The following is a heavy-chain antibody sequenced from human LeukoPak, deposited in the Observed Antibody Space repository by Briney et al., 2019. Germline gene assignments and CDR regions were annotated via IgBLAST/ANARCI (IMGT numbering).Heavy chain of an antibody. CDR1: GGTFSSYA. D-gene: IGHD7-27*01. CDR3: ARDLHPIWGIDY. V-gene: IGHV1-18*01. Sequence: ASVKVSCKASGGTFSSYAISWVRQAPGQGLEWMGWISAYNGNTNYAQKLQGRVTMTTDTSTSTAYMELRSLRSDDTAVYYCARDLHPIWGIDYWGQGTLVTVSS. J-gene: IGHJ4*02. CDR2: ISAYNGNT.